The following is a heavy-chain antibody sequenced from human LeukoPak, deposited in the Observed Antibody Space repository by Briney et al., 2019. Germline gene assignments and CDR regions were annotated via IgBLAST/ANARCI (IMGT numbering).Heavy chain of an antibody. CDR1: GFTFGSYS. D-gene: IGHD1-26*01. J-gene: IGHJ4*02. V-gene: IGHV3-48*02. CDR3: ARVRSGSYYGFDY. CDR2: ISSSSTTI. Sequence: GGSLRLSCAASGFTFGSYSMNWVHQAPGKGLEWLSYISSSSTTIFYADSVKGRFTISRDNAKNSLYLQMNSLRDEDTAVYYCARVRSGSYYGFDYWGLGTLVTVSS.